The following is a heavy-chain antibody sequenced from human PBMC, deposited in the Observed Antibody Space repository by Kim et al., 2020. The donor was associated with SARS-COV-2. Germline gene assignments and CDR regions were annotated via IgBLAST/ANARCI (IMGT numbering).Heavy chain of an antibody. CDR2: INAGNGNT. V-gene: IGHV1-3*01. J-gene: IGHJ6*02. D-gene: IGHD6-13*01. Sequence: ASVKVSCKASGYTFTSYAMHWVRQAPGQRLEWMGWINAGNGNTKYSQKFQGRVTITRDTSASTAYMELSSLRSEDTAVYYCARASIAAAGTLIYYYYGMDVWGQGTTVTVSS. CDR1: GYTFTSYA. CDR3: ARASIAAAGTLIYYYYGMDV.